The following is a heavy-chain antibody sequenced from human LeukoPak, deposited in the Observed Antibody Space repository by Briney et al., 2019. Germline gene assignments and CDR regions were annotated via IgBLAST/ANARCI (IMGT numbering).Heavy chain of an antibody. V-gene: IGHV1-2*02. J-gene: IGHJ4*02. CDR2: INPNSGGT. CDR1: GYTFTGYY. CDR3: ARDLGGSGSYYFDY. Sequence: ASVKVSCKASGYTFTGYYMHWVRQAPGQGLEWMGWINPNSGGTNYAQKFQGRVTMTRDTSISTAYMELSRLRSDDTAVYYCARDLGGSGSYYFDYWGQGTLVTVSS. D-gene: IGHD3-10*01.